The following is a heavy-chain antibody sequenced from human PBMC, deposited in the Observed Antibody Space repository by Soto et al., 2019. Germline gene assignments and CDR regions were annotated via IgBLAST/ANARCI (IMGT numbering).Heavy chain of an antibody. J-gene: IGHJ6*02. CDR3: AGGEYCSSTSCYSGYYYGMDV. CDR1: GGTFSSYA. Sequence: QVQLVQSGAEVKKPVSSVKVSCKASGGTFSSYAISWVRQAPGQGLEWMGGIIPIFGTANYAQKFQGRVTITADESASTAYMRLGSLRSEDTAVYYCAGGEYCSSTSCYSGYYYGMDVWGQGTTVTVSS. V-gene: IGHV1-69*01. CDR2: IIPIFGTA. D-gene: IGHD2-2*01.